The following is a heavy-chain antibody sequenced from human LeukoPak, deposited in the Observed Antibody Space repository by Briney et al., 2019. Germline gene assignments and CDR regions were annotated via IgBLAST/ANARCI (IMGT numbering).Heavy chain of an antibody. J-gene: IGHJ4*02. V-gene: IGHV3-23*01. CDR3: AKWASFYYYDSSGYPDY. D-gene: IGHD3-22*01. CDR2: VSGMGDRT. Sequence: GGSLRLSCAVSGFIFSSYAVSWVRQAPGKGMEWVSGVSGMGDRTYYAGSVKRRFTISRDNSKNTLYLQKNSLRVEDTAVYYCAKWASFYYYDSSGYPDYWGQGSLVTVSS. CDR1: GFIFSSYA.